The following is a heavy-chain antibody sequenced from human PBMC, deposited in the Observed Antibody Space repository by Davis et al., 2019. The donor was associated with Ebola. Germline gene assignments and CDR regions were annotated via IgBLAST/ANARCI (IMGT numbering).Heavy chain of an antibody. CDR1: GYTFTSYG. CDR2: IIPIFGTA. J-gene: IGHJ4*02. D-gene: IGHD6-13*01. Sequence: AASVKVSCKASGYTFTSYGISWMRQAPGQGLEWMGGIIPIFGTANYAQKFQGRVTITADKSTSTAYMELSSLRSVDTAVYYCARDLAGAAAAKWGQGTLVTVSS. V-gene: IGHV1-69*06. CDR3: ARDLAGAAAAK.